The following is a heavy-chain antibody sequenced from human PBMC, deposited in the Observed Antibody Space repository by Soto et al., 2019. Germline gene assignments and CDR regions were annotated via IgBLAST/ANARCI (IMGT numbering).Heavy chain of an antibody. CDR1: GGSFSGYY. CDR3: ARGPRKTRGVKYLFDY. CDR2: INHSGST. Sequence: SETLSLTCAVYGGSFSGYYWSWIRQPPGKGLEWIGEINHSGSTNYNPSLKSRVTISVDTSKNQFSLKLSSVTAADTAVYYCARGPRKTRGVKYLFDYWGQGTLVTVSS. D-gene: IGHD3-10*01. V-gene: IGHV4-34*01. J-gene: IGHJ4*02.